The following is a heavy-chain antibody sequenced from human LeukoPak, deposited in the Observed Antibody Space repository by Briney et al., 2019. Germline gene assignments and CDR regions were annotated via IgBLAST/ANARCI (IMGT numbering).Heavy chain of an antibody. CDR3: ARDVVAAAGTTYYYYYMDV. CDR1: GFTFSSYW. J-gene: IGHJ6*03. CDR2: IKQDGSEK. Sequence: PGGSLRLSCAASGFTFSSYWMSWVRQAPGKGLEWVANIKQDGSEKYYVDSVKGRFTISRDNAKNSLYLQMNSLRAEDTAVYYCARDVVAAAGTTYYYYYMDVWGKGTTVTVSS. D-gene: IGHD6-13*01. V-gene: IGHV3-7*01.